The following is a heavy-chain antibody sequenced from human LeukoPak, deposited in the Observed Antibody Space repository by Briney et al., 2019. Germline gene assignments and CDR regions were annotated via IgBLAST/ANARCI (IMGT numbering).Heavy chain of an antibody. CDR1: GFTFSSYA. J-gene: IGHJ4*02. D-gene: IGHD6-19*01. Sequence: PGGSLGLSCAASGFTFSSYAMSWVRQASGKGLVWVSTITDSSGNTFYADSVKGRFTISRDDSKNTLYLQMNSLRAEDTAVYYCAKRGAGYYFDYWGQGTLVTVSS. V-gene: IGHV3-23*01. CDR2: ITDSSGNT. CDR3: AKRGAGYYFDY.